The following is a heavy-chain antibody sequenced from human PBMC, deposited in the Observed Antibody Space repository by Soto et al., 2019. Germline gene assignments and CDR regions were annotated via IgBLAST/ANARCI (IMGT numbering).Heavy chain of an antibody. V-gene: IGHV4-39*01. CDR1: RGCMSSGTNY. D-gene: IGHD3-10*01. Sequence: SETMSLTCTVCRGCMSSGTNYWAWIRQPPGKGLEWIANIYYSGSTFYNPSLKSRVTISLDTSKNQFSLKLRSVTAADTAVYYCARHESGWYFDSWGQGTLVTVSS. CDR3: ARHESGWYFDS. J-gene: IGHJ4*02. CDR2: IYYSGST.